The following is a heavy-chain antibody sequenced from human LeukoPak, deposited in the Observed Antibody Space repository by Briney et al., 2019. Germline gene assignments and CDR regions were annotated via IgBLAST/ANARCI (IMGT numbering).Heavy chain of an antibody. J-gene: IGHJ4*02. D-gene: IGHD2-21*02. CDR3: ARYCGGDCYGGADY. CDR1: GGSISSSSYY. CDR2: IYYSGST. Sequence: PSETLSLTCTVSGGSISSSSYYWGWIRQPPGKGLEWIGSIYYSGSTYYNPSLKSRVTISVDTSKNQFSLKLSSVTAADTAVYYCARYCGGDCYGGADYWGQGTLVTVSS. V-gene: IGHV4-39*07.